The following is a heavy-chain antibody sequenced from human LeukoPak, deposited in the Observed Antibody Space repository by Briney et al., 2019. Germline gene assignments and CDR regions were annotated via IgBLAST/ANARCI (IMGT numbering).Heavy chain of an antibody. CDR1: GGSISTYF. D-gene: IGHD6-19*01. CDR3: AREGYSSGWYDRYFDY. Sequence: SETLSLTCSVSGGSISTYFWSWTRQPPGKGLEWIGYIHYSGSTNYNPSLKSRVTISVDTSKNQFSLKLSSVTAADTAVYYCAREGYSSGWYDRYFDYWGQETLVTVSS. CDR2: IHYSGST. J-gene: IGHJ4*02. V-gene: IGHV4-59*01.